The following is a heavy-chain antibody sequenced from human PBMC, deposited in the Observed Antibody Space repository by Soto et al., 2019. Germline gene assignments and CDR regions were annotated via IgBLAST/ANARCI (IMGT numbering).Heavy chain of an antibody. D-gene: IGHD3-10*01. CDR3: ARHYYGSGSYYKGWFDP. V-gene: IGHV4-34*01. Sequence: PSETLSLTCAVYGGSFSGYYWSWIRQPPGKGLEWIGEINHSGSTNYNPSLKSRVTISVDTSKNQFSLKLSSVTAADTAVYYCARHYYGSGSYYKGWFDPWGQGTLVTVSS. CDR1: GGSFSGYY. CDR2: INHSGST. J-gene: IGHJ5*02.